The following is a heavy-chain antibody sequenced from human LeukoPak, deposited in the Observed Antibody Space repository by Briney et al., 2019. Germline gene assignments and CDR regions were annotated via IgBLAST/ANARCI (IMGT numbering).Heavy chain of an antibody. V-gene: IGHV4-31*03. J-gene: IGHJ4*02. CDR2: IYYSGST. D-gene: IGHD6-19*01. CDR3: ARVGRSSIAVAGTFDY. Sequence: SETLSLTCTVSGGSISSGGFYWNWIRQHPGKGLEWIGYIYYSGSTYYNPSLKSRLTISVGTSKNQFSLKLSSVTAADTAVYYCARVGRSSIAVAGTFDYWGQGTLVTVSS. CDR1: GGSISSGGFY.